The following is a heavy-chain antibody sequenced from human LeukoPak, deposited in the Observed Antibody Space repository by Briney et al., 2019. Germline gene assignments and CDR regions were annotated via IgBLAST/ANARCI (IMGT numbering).Heavy chain of an antibody. D-gene: IGHD1-7*01. Sequence: GGPLKSSCEPSGLTFSSFEMTWFPRAPGRGLEWVSYISSSGSTIYYADSVKGRFTISRDNAKNSLYLQMNSLRAEDTAVYYCARNYRGGDYWGQGTLVTVSS. J-gene: IGHJ4*02. V-gene: IGHV3-48*03. CDR1: GLTFSSFE. CDR2: ISSSGSTI. CDR3: ARNYRGGDY.